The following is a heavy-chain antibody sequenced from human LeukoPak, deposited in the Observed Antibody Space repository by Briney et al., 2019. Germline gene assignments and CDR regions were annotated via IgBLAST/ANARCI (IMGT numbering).Heavy chain of an antibody. CDR3: ARLSGSPDY. J-gene: IGHJ4*02. V-gene: IGHV4-39*01. CDR1: GGSISSRSYY. Sequence: SETLSLTCTVSGGSISSRSYYWGWIRQPPGKGLEWIGNIYYSGSSYYNPSLNSRVTISLDTSKNQFSLKLSSVTAADTAVYYCARLSGSPDYWGQGTLVTVSS. CDR2: IYYSGSS. D-gene: IGHD1-26*01.